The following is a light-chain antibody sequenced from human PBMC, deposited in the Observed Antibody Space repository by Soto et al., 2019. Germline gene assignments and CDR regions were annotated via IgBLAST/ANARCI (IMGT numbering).Light chain of an antibody. CDR3: VAWDDNLGSRV. J-gene: IGLJ3*02. V-gene: IGLV1-44*01. Sequence: QSVLTQPPSLSGTPGQTVTISCIGSRSNIGSATVHWYQQLPGTAPKHLIYMNSQRPSGVPDRFSGSKSGTSASLVITGLRPEDEADYYCVAWDDNLGSRVFGGGTKLTVL. CDR2: MNS. CDR1: RSNIGSAT.